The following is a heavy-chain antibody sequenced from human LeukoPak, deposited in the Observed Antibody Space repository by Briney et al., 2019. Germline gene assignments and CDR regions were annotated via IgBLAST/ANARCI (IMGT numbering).Heavy chain of an antibody. CDR1: GGSISSSSYY. CDR2: IYYSGST. D-gene: IGHD6-19*01. Sequence: SETLSLTCTVSGGSISSSSYYWGWIRQPPGKGLEWIGSIYYSGSTYYNPSLKSRVTISVDTSKNQFSLKLSSVTAADTAVYYCARLVHSSGWHRFPNHFDYWGQGTLVTVSS. CDR3: ARLVHSSGWHRFPNHFDY. V-gene: IGHV4-39*01. J-gene: IGHJ4*02.